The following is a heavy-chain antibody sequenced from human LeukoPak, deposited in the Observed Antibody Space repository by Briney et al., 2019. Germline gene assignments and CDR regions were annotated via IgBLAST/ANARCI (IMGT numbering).Heavy chain of an antibody. V-gene: IGHV3-53*01. Sequence: GGSLRLSCAASGFTVSNNYMSWVRQAPGKGPEWVSVIYTGGNTFYADSVKGRFTISRDNSKNTLYLQMNSLRAEDTAVYYCASLAWYVNYWGQGTLVTVSS. CDR1: GFTVSNNY. CDR3: ASLAWYVNY. CDR2: IYTGGNT. D-gene: IGHD6-13*01. J-gene: IGHJ4*02.